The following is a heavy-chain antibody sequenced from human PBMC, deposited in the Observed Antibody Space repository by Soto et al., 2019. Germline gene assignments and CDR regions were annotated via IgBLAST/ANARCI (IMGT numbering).Heavy chain of an antibody. V-gene: IGHV3-23*01. CDR1: GFTFSTYA. CDR3: AKEVAYRSSWATIDY. Sequence: GGSLRLSCAASGFTFSTYAMSWVRQAPGKGLEWVSAISGSGGSTYYADSVKGRFTISRDNSKNTLYLQMNSLRAEDTAVYYCAKEVAYRSSWATIDYRGQGTLVTVSS. D-gene: IGHD6-13*01. CDR2: ISGSGGST. J-gene: IGHJ4*02.